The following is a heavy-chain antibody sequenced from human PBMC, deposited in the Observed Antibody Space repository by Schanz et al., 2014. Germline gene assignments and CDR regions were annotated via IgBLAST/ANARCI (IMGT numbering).Heavy chain of an antibody. CDR3: ARDGGFDSINAFDF. CDR1: GFTFSNSP. D-gene: IGHD3-10*01. CDR2: ISYDGSIT. Sequence: VQLVESGGGVVQPGRSLRLSCAASGFTFSNSPLHWVRQAPGKGLDWVAVISYDGSITYYADSVKDRFTISRDNSKNIMFLQMNSLKTEDTAVYCARDGGFDSINAFDFWGQGTMVTVSS. J-gene: IGHJ3*01. V-gene: IGHV3-30*04.